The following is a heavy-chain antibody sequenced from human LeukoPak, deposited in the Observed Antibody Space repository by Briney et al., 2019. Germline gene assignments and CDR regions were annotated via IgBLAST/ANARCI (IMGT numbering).Heavy chain of an antibody. CDR3: ARNILFAFDI. D-gene: IGHD2/OR15-2a*01. J-gene: IGHJ3*02. V-gene: IGHV3-53*01. CDR1: GMTVSSSY. Sequence: QSGGSLRLSCAASGMTVSSSYMSCVRQAPGKGLEWVSIIYNDGSTYYADSMKGRFTISRDNSKNTPYLQVNSLRAEDTAMYYGARNILFAFDIWGQGTMVTVSS. CDR2: IYNDGST.